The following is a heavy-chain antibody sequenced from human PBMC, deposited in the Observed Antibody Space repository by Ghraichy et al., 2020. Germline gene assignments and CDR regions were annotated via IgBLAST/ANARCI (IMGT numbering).Heavy chain of an antibody. D-gene: IGHD6-13*01. CDR1: GFTFSTYW. J-gene: IGHJ4*02. V-gene: IGHV3-7*01. CDR2: IKQDGGEK. CDR3: AREKQPGGAAAGTGY. Sequence: GGSLRLTCEGSGFTFSTYWMNWVRQAPGKGLEWVANIKQDGGEKYYVDSVNGRFTISRDNAKNSLYLQINSLRVEDTAVYYCAREKQPGGAAAGTGYWGQGTLVTVSS.